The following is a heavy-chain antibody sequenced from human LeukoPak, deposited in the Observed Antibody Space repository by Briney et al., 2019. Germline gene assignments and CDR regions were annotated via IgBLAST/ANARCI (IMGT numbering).Heavy chain of an antibody. CDR1: GYTFTGYY. D-gene: IGHD3-22*01. Sequence: ALVKVSCKASGYTFTGYYMHWVRQAPGQGLEWMGWINPNSGGTNYAQKFQGRITMTRDTSISTAYMELSRLRSDDTAVYYCAEGYYYDNSGYYSGLWAFDIWGQGTMVTVSS. V-gene: IGHV1-2*02. CDR2: INPNSGGT. CDR3: AEGYYYDNSGYYSGLWAFDI. J-gene: IGHJ3*02.